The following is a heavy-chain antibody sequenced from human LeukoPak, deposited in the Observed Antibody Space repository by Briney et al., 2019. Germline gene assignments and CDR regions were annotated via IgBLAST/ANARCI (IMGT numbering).Heavy chain of an antibody. J-gene: IGHJ4*02. V-gene: IGHV1-8*01. D-gene: IGHD6-13*01. CDR3: ARRMTGIAAAMDY. Sequence: ASVKVSFKASGYTFTSYDINWVRPATGQGLEWMGWMNPNSANTGYAQKFQGRVTMTRNTSISTAYMELSSLRSEDTAVYYCARRMTGIAAAMDYWGQGTLVTVSS. CDR2: MNPNSANT. CDR1: GYTFTSYD.